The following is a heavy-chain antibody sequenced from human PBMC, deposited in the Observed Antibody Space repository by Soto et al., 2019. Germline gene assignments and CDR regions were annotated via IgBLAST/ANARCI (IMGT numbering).Heavy chain of an antibody. D-gene: IGHD6-19*01. CDR3: ASSVIAVAGTSYFDY. J-gene: IGHJ4*02. CDR1: GYIFITYG. Sequence: GASVKVSCKASGYIFITYGISWVRQAPGQGLEWMGRISTYNGNTNYAQNLQGRVTMTTDTSTSTAYMELSSLRSEDTAGYYCASSVIAVAGTSYFDYWGQGTLVTVSS. CDR2: ISTYNGNT. V-gene: IGHV1-18*01.